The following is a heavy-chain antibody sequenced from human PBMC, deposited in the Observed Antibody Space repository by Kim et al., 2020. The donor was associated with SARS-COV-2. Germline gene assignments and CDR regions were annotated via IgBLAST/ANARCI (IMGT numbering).Heavy chain of an antibody. CDR3: ASGGSSWYDY. Sequence: GGSLRLSCAASGFTFSSYSMNWVLQAPGKGLEWVSSISSSSSYIYYADSVKGRFTISRDNAKNSLYLHMNSLRDEDTAVYYCASGGSSWYDYWGQGTLVTVSS. J-gene: IGHJ4*02. CDR1: GFTFSSYS. CDR2: ISSSSSYI. V-gene: IGHV3-21*01. D-gene: IGHD6-13*01.